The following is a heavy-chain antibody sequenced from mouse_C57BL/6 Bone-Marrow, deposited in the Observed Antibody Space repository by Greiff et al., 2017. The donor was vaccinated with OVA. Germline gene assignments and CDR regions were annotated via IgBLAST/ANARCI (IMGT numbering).Heavy chain of an antibody. CDR2: IYPGSGST. CDR3: ARWDYSNDAWFAY. CDR1: GYTFTSYW. Sequence: QVQLQQSGAELVKPGASVKMSCKASGYTFTSYWITWVKQRPGQGLEWIGDIYPGSGSTNYNEKFKSKATLTVDTSSSTAYMQLSSLTSEDSAVYYCARWDYSNDAWFAYWGQGTLVTVSA. J-gene: IGHJ3*01. D-gene: IGHD2-12*01. V-gene: IGHV1-55*01.